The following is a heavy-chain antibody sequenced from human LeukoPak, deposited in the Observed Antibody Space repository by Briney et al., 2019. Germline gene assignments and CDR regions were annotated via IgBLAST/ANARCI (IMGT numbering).Heavy chain of an antibody. D-gene: IGHD4-23*01. CDR1: GGSISTSY. J-gene: IGHJ4*02. CDR2: VHTTGST. V-gene: IGHV4-4*07. Sequence: SDTLSLTCTASGGSISTSYWSWIRQPAGKRLEWIGRVHTTGSTNYNPSFKSRVTMSIDTSKKQFSLKLTSVTAADTAVYYCARDPNSALWGQGTLVTVSS. CDR3: ARDPNSAL.